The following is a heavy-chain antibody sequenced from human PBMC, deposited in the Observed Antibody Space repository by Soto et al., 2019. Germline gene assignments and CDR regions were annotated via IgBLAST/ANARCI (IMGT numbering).Heavy chain of an antibody. J-gene: IGHJ4*02. CDR1: GFTFRSYA. CDR3: ARDLALAGNY. V-gene: IGHV3-21*01. Sequence: GGSLRLSCAASGFTFRSYAMNWVRQTQEKGREWVSSISSTSTYTHYADSVKGRFTISRDNANNSLFLQMNSLSAEHTAIYYCARDLALAGNYWGQGSLVTVSS. D-gene: IGHD6-19*01. CDR2: ISSTSTYT.